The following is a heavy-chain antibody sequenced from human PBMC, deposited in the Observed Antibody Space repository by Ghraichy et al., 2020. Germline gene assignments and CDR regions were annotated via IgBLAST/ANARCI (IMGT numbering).Heavy chain of an antibody. V-gene: IGHV3-23*01. Sequence: GGSLRLSCAASGFSFTSYAMSWVRQAPGKGLEWVSAISGSGGSTFYADSVNGRFTISRDNSKNTLYLQMNSLRAEDTAVYYCAKEDYYYGSGSYYHSWGQGTLVTVSS. D-gene: IGHD3-10*01. CDR3: AKEDYYYGSGSYYHS. CDR2: ISGSGGST. J-gene: IGHJ5*02. CDR1: GFSFTSYA.